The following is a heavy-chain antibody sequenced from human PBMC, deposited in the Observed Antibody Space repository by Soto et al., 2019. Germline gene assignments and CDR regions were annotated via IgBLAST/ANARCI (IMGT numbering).Heavy chain of an antibody. CDR1: GYSFTSYW. J-gene: IGHJ1*01. CDR2: IYPGDSDT. V-gene: IGHV5-51*01. D-gene: IGHD3-3*01. CDR3: ARTPTYYDFWRGYSAY. Sequence: GESLKISCKGSGYSFTSYWIGWVRQMPGKGLECMGIIYPGDSDTRYSPSFQGQVTISADKSISTAYLQWSSLKASDTAMYYCARTPTYYDFWRGYSAYWGQGTLVTVSS.